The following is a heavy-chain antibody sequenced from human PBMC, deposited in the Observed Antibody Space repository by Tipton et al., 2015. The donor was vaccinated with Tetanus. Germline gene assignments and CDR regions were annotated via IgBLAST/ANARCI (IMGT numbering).Heavy chain of an antibody. D-gene: IGHD6-19*01. J-gene: IGHJ4*02. CDR2: ISHSGSP. CDR3: AGSQWLDGFIFDY. Sequence: TLSLTCNVSGGSITKDYWSWIRQSPGKTLEWIGYISHSGSPNYNPSLESRATVSVDTSKNQFSLDLTSVTAADTGVYYCAGSQWLDGFIFDYWGQGSLVTVAS. CDR1: GGSITKDY. V-gene: IGHV4-59*01.